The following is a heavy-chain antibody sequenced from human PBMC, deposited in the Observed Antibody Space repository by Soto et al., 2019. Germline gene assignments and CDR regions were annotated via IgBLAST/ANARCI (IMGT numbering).Heavy chain of an antibody. Sequence: SETQSLTCTVSGDSIGRGGYSWNWIRQRPGKGLEWISYVYTSGSTDYNPSLKSRVTISVDTSKNQFSLKLSSVTAADTAVYYCARSGYSYGPNPLLYWGQGTLVTVSS. CDR1: GDSIGRGGYS. CDR3: ARSGYSYGPNPLLY. D-gene: IGHD5-18*01. CDR2: VYTSGST. J-gene: IGHJ4*02. V-gene: IGHV4-31*03.